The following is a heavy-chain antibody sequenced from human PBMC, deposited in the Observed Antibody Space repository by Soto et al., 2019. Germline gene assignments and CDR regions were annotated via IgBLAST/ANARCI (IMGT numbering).Heavy chain of an antibody. D-gene: IGHD3-9*01. V-gene: IGHV4-30-4*01. Sequence: PPGKGLEWIGYIHYSGNTYYNPSVRSRATILVDTSNNQFSLKLRSVTAADTAVFYCTRVRRTYDILTGPPDSWGQGILVTVSS. CDR3: TRVRRTYDILTGPPDS. CDR2: IHYSGNT. J-gene: IGHJ4*02.